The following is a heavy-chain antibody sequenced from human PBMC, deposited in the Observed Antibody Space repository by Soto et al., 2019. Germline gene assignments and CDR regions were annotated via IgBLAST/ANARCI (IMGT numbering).Heavy chain of an antibody. V-gene: IGHV4-39*01. CDR3: ARRPDFRDHGWFDP. Sequence: KTSETLSLTCTVSGGSIISTFYYWGWPRQPPGRGLEWIANIHYSGETHYSPSLKSRVAISVDTSKSQFSLTLDSVTAADTAVYYCARRPDFRDHGWFDPWGQGILVTVSS. J-gene: IGHJ5*02. CDR2: IHYSGET. D-gene: IGHD4-17*01. CDR1: GGSIISTFYY.